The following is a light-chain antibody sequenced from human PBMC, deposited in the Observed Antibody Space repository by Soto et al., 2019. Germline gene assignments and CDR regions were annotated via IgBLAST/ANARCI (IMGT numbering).Light chain of an antibody. V-gene: IGKV1-5*01. Sequence: DIPMTQSPSTLSASVGDRVTITCRSSQSISNWLAWYQQKPGKAPKLLISGASSLESGVPSRFSGSGSGTEFTLTISSLQPDDFATYYCRQYDSYSYTFGQGTKLEIK. J-gene: IGKJ2*01. CDR2: GAS. CDR1: QSISNW. CDR3: RQYDSYSYT.